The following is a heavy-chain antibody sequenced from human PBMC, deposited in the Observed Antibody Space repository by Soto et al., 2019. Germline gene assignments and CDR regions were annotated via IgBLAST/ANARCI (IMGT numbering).Heavy chain of an antibody. CDR3: ARDRSPYTVAGTPPYYYYGMDV. V-gene: IGHV1-46*03. CDR1: GYTFTNYG. Sequence: ASVKVSCKASGYTFTNYGISWVRQAPGQGLEWMGIINPSGGSTSYAQKFQGRVTMTRDTSTSTVYMELSSLRSEDTAVYYCARDRSPYTVAGTPPYYYYGMDVWGQGTTVTVSS. D-gene: IGHD6-19*01. CDR2: INPSGGST. J-gene: IGHJ6*02.